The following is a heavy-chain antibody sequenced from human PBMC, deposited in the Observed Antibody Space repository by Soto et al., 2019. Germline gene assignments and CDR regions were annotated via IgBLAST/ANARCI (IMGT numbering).Heavy chain of an antibody. CDR2: ITPSGGTT. D-gene: IGHD2-8*01. Sequence: ASVKVSCKASGYTFSSYYIHWVRQAPGQGLEWMGIITPSGGTTSYTQKFQGRVTMTSDTSTSTVYMELSSLRSEDTAVYYCARGLGSCTNGVCRLFDYWGQGTQVTV. V-gene: IGHV1-46*01. CDR1: GYTFSSYY. CDR3: ARGLGSCTNGVCRLFDY. J-gene: IGHJ4*02.